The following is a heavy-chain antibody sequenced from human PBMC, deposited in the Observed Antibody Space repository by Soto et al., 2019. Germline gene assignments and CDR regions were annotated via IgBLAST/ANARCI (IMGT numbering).Heavy chain of an antibody. CDR2: IYYSGIT. CDR1: GGSISSYY. V-gene: IGHV4-59*01. Sequence: QVQLQESGPGLVKPSETLSLTCTVSGGSISSYYWSWIRQPPGKGREWIGYIYYSGITDYNPSLKSRVTISVDTSKQQFSLKLSSVTAADTAVYYCARVYDFWSCYYWFDPWGQGTLVTVSS. J-gene: IGHJ5*02. CDR3: ARVYDFWSCYYWFDP. D-gene: IGHD3-3*01.